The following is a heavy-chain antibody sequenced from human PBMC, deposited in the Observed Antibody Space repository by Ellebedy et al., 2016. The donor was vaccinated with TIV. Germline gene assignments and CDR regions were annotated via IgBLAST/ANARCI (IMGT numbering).Heavy chain of an antibody. Sequence: MPSETLSLTCTVSGGSISSYYWSWIRQPPGKGLEWIGYIYYSGSTYYNPSLKSRVTISVDTSKNQFSLKLSSVTAADTAVYYCARDGVYSGSYPSWFDPWGQGTLVTVSS. V-gene: IGHV4-59*12. D-gene: IGHD1-26*01. CDR1: GGSISSYY. J-gene: IGHJ5*02. CDR2: IYYSGST. CDR3: ARDGVYSGSYPSWFDP.